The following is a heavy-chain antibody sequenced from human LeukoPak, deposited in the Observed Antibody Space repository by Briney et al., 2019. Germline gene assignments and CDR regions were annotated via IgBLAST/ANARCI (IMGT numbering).Heavy chain of an antibody. CDR1: GGSISSYH. CDR3: SRDNGMVIDYNYMDV. J-gene: IGHJ6*03. CDR2: VFRSGTT. Sequence: SETLSLTCTASGGSISSYHWSWIRQPAGKGLEWIGRVFRSGTTDYNPSLKSRVMISVDTSKNQFSLKLSSVTAADTAVYYCSRDNGMVIDYNYMDVWGTGATVTVSS. D-gene: IGHD2-8*01. V-gene: IGHV4-4*07.